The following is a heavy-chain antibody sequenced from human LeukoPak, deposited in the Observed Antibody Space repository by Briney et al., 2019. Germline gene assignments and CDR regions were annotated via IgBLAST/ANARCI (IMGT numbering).Heavy chain of an antibody. CDR1: GGSGDSVSSSTYY. D-gene: IGHD3-9*01. J-gene: IGHJ4*02. Sequence: PSETLSLTCTVSGGSGDSVSSSTYYWGWIRQPPGKGLEWIGNIYYTGTTYYNPSLKSRVTMSVDTSKNQFSLKVSSVTAADTAVYYCARLGKGRYFDYIFDYWGQGTLVTVSS. CDR3: ARLGKGRYFDYIFDY. CDR2: IYYTGTT. V-gene: IGHV4-39*01.